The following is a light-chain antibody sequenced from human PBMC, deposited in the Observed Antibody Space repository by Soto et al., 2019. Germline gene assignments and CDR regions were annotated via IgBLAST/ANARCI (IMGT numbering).Light chain of an antibody. Sequence: QSALTQPASVSGSPGQSITISCTGTSSDIGGYNSVSWYQQHPRKAPKLMIYEVTNRPSGVSNRFSGSKSGNTASLTISGLQADDEADYYCSSYTSSTTYVFGPGTKLTVL. V-gene: IGLV2-14*01. J-gene: IGLJ1*01. CDR3: SSYTSSTTYV. CDR2: EVT. CDR1: SSDIGGYNS.